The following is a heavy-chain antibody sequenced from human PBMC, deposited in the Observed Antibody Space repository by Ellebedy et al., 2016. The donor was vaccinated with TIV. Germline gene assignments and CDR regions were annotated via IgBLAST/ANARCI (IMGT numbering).Heavy chain of an antibody. D-gene: IGHD3-10*01. CDR2: IGLTGDT. CDR1: DTSFSGNY. Sequence: SETLSLXXAVSDTSFSGNYWSWIRQSPGKGLEWIGEIGLTGDTNYNPSPKSRVTISVDTTKKQFSLKLSFATAADTAVYYCARVRTPIYYGSGRHNHFDHYMDVWGDGTTVTVSS. J-gene: IGHJ6*03. CDR3: ARVRTPIYYGSGRHNHFDHYMDV. V-gene: IGHV4-34*01.